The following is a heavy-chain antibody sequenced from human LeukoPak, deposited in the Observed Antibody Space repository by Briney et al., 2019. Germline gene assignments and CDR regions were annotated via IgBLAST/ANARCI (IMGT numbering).Heavy chain of an antibody. D-gene: IGHD6-19*01. CDR1: RFTFSTYA. V-gene: IGHV3-30*02. CDR2: IRYDGSNK. J-gene: IGHJ3*02. CDR3: AKDSGTSGWKDAFDI. Sequence: GGSLRLSYATSRFTFSTYAMHWVRQAPGKGLEWAAFIRYDGSNKYYVDSVKGRFTISRDNSKNTLYLQMNSLRPEDTAVYYCAKDSGTSGWKDAFDIWGQGTMVTVSS.